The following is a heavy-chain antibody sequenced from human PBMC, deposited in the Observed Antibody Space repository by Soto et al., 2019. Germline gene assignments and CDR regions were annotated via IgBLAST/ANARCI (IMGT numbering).Heavy chain of an antibody. V-gene: IGHV4-39*01. D-gene: IGHD6-6*01. J-gene: IGHJ6*02. CDR1: GDSISSNSHY. CDR2: IYYDGNT. CDR3: ARHVSWQLPGYYYYAFDV. Sequence: SETLSLTCTVSGDSISSNSHYWGWIRQPPGKGMESIANIYYDGNTYYNPSLKSRVTISLDTSKNLFSLQLSSVTAADTALYYCARHVSWQLPGYYYYAFDVWGQGTTVTVSS.